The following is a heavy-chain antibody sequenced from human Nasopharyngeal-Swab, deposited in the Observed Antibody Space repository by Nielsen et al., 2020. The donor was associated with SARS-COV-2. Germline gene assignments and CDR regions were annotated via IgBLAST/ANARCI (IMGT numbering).Heavy chain of an antibody. J-gene: IGHJ4*02. CDR2: ISSSGSTI. CDR3: ARLRWYVDY. V-gene: IGHV3-48*03. D-gene: IGHD4-23*01. Sequence: VRQAPGKGLEWVSYISSSGSTIYYADSVKGRFTISRDNAKNSLYLQMNSLRAEDTAVYYCARLRWYVDYWGQGTLVTVSS.